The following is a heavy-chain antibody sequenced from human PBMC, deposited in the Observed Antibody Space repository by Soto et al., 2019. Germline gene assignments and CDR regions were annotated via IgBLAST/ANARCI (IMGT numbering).Heavy chain of an antibody. CDR2: VHFSGSI. Sequence: QVQLQESGPGLVKPSETLSLICSVSDDSLSSTSYYWSWIRQPPGKGLEWIGFVHFSGSIHYNAPLKSRATISVDTSRKEISLKMTSLPAADTAVYFCGRGGDAHKMGRHWGQGTLVTVSS. CDR1: DDSLSSTSYY. CDR3: GRGGDAHKMGRH. V-gene: IGHV4-61*01. D-gene: IGHD2-2*01. J-gene: IGHJ1*01.